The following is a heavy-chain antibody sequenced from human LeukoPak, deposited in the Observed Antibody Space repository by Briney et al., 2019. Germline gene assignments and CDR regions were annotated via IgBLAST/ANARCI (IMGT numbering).Heavy chain of an antibody. J-gene: IGHJ4*02. CDR2: ISGSGGNT. Sequence: PGGSLRLSCAASGFTFSSYAMSWVRQAPGKGLEWVSAISGSGGNTYYADSVKGRFTISRDNSMKTLYLQMNSLRAEDTAVYYCAREAVTRSYFDYWGQGTLVTVSS. V-gene: IGHV3-23*01. D-gene: IGHD4-17*01. CDR3: AREAVTRSYFDY. CDR1: GFTFSSYA.